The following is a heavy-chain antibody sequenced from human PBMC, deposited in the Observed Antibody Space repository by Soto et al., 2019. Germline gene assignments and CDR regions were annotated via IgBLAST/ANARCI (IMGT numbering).Heavy chain of an antibody. CDR3: ATNYDFWSGYRIDYYGMDV. CDR1: GGSISSSSYY. D-gene: IGHD3-3*01. J-gene: IGHJ6*02. CDR2: IYYSGST. Sequence: PSETLSLTCTVSGGSISSSSYYWGWIRQPPGKGLEWIGSIYYSGSTYYNPSLKSRVTISVDTSKNQFSLKLSSVTAADTAVYYCATNYDFWSGYRIDYYGMDVWGQGTTVTV. V-gene: IGHV4-39*01.